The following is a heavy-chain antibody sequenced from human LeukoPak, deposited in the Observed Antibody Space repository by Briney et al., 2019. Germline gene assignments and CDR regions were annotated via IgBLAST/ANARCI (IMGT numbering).Heavy chain of an antibody. D-gene: IGHD3-3*01. J-gene: IGHJ5*02. CDR1: GGSISSYY. V-gene: IGHV4-4*07. CDR3: ARGDYDFWSGYYAGPVWFDP. Sequence: SETLSLTCTVSGGSISSYYWSWIRQPAGKGLEWIGRIYTSGGTNYNPSLKSRVTMSVDTSKNQFSLKLSSVTAADTAVYYCARGDYDFWSGYYAGPVWFDPWGQGTLVTVSS. CDR2: IYTSGGT.